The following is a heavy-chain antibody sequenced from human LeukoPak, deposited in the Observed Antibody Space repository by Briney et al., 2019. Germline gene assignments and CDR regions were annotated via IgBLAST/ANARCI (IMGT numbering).Heavy chain of an antibody. CDR1: GFTFSSYW. D-gene: IGHD2-2*01. J-gene: IGHJ5*02. Sequence: GGSLRLSCAASGFTFSSYWMHWVRQAPGNGLVWVSRINSDGSSTSYADSVKGRFTISRDNAKNTMYLQMNSLRAEDTAVYYCARDGCSSTSCYADWFDPWGQGTLVTVSS. CDR2: INSDGSST. V-gene: IGHV3-74*01. CDR3: ARDGCSSTSCYADWFDP.